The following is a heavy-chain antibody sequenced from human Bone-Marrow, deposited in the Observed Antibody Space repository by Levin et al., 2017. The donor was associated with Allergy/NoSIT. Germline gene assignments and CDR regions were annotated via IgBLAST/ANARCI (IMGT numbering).Heavy chain of an antibody. V-gene: IGHV3-30*04. CDR3: AWGWFGELSYFDY. CDR2: ISYDGSNK. Sequence: GESLKIFCAASGFTFSSYAMHWVRQAPGKGLEWVAVISYDGSNKYYADSVKGRFTISRDNSKNTLYLQMNSLRAEDTAVYYCAWGWFGELSYFDYWGQGTLVTVSS. D-gene: IGHD3-10*01. CDR1: GFTFSSYA. J-gene: IGHJ4*02.